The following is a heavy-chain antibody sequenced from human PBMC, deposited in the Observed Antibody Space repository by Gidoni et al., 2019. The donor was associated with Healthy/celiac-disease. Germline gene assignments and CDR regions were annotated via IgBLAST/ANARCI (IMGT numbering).Heavy chain of an antibody. D-gene: IGHD5-12*01. J-gene: IGHJ4*02. CDR1: GFTCDDYA. V-gene: IGHV3-9*01. CDR2: ISWNSGSI. Sequence: EVQLVESGGGLVQPGRSLRLSCAASGFTCDDYAMHWVRQAPGKGLEWVSGISWNSGSIGYADSVKGRFTISRDNAKNSLYLQMNSLRAEDTALYYCAKVGDGYNLKYFDYWGQGTLVTVSS. CDR3: AKVGDGYNLKYFDY.